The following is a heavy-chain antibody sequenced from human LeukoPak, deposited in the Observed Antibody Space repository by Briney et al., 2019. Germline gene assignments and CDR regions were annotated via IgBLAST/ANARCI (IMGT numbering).Heavy chain of an antibody. V-gene: IGHV3-30-3*01. D-gene: IGHD6-13*01. J-gene: IGHJ4*02. CDR2: ISYDGSNK. CDR3: ASSRLAAAGKFDY. CDR1: GFTFSNYA. Sequence: GGSLRLSCAAAGFTFSNYAMTWVRQAPGKGLEWVAVISYDGSNKYYADSVKGRFTISRDNSKNTLYLQMNSLRPEDTAVYFCASSRLAAAGKFDYWGQGTLVTVSS.